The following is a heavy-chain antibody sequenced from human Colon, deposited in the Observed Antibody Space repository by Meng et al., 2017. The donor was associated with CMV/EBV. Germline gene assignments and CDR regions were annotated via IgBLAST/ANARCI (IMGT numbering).Heavy chain of an antibody. Sequence: GESLKISCAASGFTFRGSAIHWVRQPSGKRLEWVGRIRTKTNSYATAYGASVKGRFTISRDDSKNVAYLQMNSLKSEDTAVYYCGKPLDSQVTGEYGNDVWGQGTTVTVSS. CDR2: IRTKTNSYAT. CDR3: GKPLDSQVTGEYGNDV. D-gene: IGHD7-27*01. CDR1: GFTFRGSA. J-gene: IGHJ6*02. V-gene: IGHV3-73*01.